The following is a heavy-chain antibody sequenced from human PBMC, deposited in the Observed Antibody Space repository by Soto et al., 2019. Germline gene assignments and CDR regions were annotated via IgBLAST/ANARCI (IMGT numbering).Heavy chain of an antibody. Sequence: EVRLVESGGGLVQPGGSLRLSCAASGFTVSTKYMSWVRQAPGKGLEWVSVIYSGGSTFYAGSVRGRFTISRDNSKNTVNLQMNSLRAEDTAVYYCARDPWAADYWGQGTLVTVSS. CDR1: GFTVSTKY. CDR2: IYSGGST. CDR3: ARDPWAADY. J-gene: IGHJ4*02. D-gene: IGHD3-16*01. V-gene: IGHV3-66*01.